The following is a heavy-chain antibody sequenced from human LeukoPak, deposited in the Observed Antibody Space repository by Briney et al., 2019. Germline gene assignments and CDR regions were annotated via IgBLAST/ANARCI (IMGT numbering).Heavy chain of an antibody. Sequence: ASVKVSCKASGYTFTGYYMHWVRQAPGQGLEWMGWINPNSGGTNYAQKFQGRVTMTRDTSISTAYMELSRLRSDDTAVYYCAREPMVRGVIFLSLDYWGQGTLVTVSS. CDR1: GYTFTGYY. CDR2: INPNSGGT. V-gene: IGHV1-2*02. J-gene: IGHJ4*02. CDR3: AREPMVRGVIFLSLDY. D-gene: IGHD3-10*01.